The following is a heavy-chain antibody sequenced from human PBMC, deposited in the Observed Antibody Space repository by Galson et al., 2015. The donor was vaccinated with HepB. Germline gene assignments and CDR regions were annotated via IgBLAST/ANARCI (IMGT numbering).Heavy chain of an antibody. CDR2: ILYDESNR. CDR3: AKDYGNYADGYNYAYFFDN. J-gene: IGHJ4*02. Sequence: SLRLSCAASGFTFTNYGMHWVCQAPGKGLEWVAVILYDESNRYYADSVKGRFTISRDNSKNTLYLQMNSLKPEDTAVYYYAKDYGNYADGYNYAYFFDNRGQGTLVTVSS. D-gene: IGHD5-24*01. V-gene: IGHV3-30*18. CDR1: GFTFTNYG.